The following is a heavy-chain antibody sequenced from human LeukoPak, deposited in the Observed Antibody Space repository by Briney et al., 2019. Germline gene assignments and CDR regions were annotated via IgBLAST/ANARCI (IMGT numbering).Heavy chain of an antibody. J-gene: IGHJ4*02. D-gene: IGHD5-12*01. CDR1: GFTFSSYR. CDR2: MDEDGGDI. Sequence: GGSLRLSCAASGFTFSSYRMTWVRQAPGKGLEWVANMDEDGGDIYYVDSVKGRFTISRDNAKKSLYLQINSLRAEDTAVYYCARVGLDRRGYSGYEAYDYWGQGTLVTVSS. CDR3: ARVGLDRRGYSGYEAYDY. V-gene: IGHV3-7*01.